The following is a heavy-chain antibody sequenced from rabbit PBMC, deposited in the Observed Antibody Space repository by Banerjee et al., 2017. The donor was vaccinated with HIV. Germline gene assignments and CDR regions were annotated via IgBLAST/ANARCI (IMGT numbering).Heavy chain of an antibody. CDR1: GFSFSNKYV. CDR2: INSNTGNT. CDR3: ARDVVGAGYHYDL. Sequence: QEQLEESGGDLVKPEGSLTITCTASGFSFSNKYVMCWVRQAPGKGLEWIACINSNTGNTVYASWAKGRFTISKTSTTVDLQMNSLTVADTATYFCARDVVGAGYHYDLWGPGTLVTVS. D-gene: IGHD6-1*01. V-gene: IGHV1S45*01. J-gene: IGHJ4*01.